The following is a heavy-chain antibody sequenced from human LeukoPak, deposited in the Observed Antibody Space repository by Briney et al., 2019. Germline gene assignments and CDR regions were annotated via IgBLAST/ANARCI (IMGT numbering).Heavy chain of an antibody. D-gene: IGHD6-19*01. CDR1: GGSFSGYY. J-gene: IGHJ3*02. CDR2: INHSGST. CDR3: ARGIRYSSGRQRRGAAFDI. Sequence: SETLSLTCAVYGGSFSGYYWSWIRQPPGKGLEWIGEINHSGSTNYNPSLKSRVTISVDTSKNQFSLKLSSVTAADTAVYYCARGIRYSSGRQRRGAAFDIWGQGTMVTVSS. V-gene: IGHV4-34*01.